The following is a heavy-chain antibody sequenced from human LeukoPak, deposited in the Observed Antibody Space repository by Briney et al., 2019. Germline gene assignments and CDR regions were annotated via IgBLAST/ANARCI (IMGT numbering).Heavy chain of an antibody. D-gene: IGHD6-13*01. Sequence: SETLSLTCTVSGGSISSYYWSWIRQPPGKGLEWIGYIYYSGSTNYNPSLKSRVTISADTSKNQFSLKLSSVTAADTAVYYCARAYSSSWCPDYWGQGTLVTVSS. CDR2: IYYSGST. CDR3: ARAYSSSWCPDY. V-gene: IGHV4-59*01. J-gene: IGHJ4*02. CDR1: GGSISSYY.